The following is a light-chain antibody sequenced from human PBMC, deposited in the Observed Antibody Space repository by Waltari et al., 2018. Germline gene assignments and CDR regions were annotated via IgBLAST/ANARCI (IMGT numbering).Light chain of an antibody. V-gene: IGKV1-5*03. CDR3: QQSYSTPRT. CDR2: KTS. Sequence: DIQMTQSPSILSAFVGDRVTVTCRASESIGSWLAWYQQRPGKAPKLLIYKTSTLESGVPSRFSGSGSGTEFNLTISSLEPDDFATYDCQQSYSTPRTFGGGTKVDI. J-gene: IGKJ4*01. CDR1: ESIGSW.